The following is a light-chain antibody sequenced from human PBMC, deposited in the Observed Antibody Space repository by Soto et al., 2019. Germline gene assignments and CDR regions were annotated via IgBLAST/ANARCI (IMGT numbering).Light chain of an antibody. CDR2: KAS. J-gene: IGKJ1*01. CDR3: QQHKTYSRT. V-gene: IGKV1-5*03. CDR1: QSISSW. Sequence: DIQMTQSPSTLSASVGDRVTITCRASQSISSWLAWYQQKPGKAPKLLISKASSLETGVPSRFSGSGSGTVCTLTISSLQPDDFATYYCQQHKTYSRTFGQGTKVEVK.